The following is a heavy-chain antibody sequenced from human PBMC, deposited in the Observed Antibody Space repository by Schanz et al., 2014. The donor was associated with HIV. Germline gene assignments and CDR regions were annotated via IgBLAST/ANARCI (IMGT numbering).Heavy chain of an antibody. V-gene: IGHV4-34*01. CDR1: GGSFSVYS. CDR2: INHSGST. J-gene: IGHJ4*02. CDR3: ARTPYYFDY. Sequence: QVQLQQWGAGLLKPSETLSLTCAVYGGSFSVYSWSWIRQPPGKGLLWIGEINHSGSTNYNPSLKSRVTISVDTSKNQFSLRLNSVTAADTAVYYCARTPYYFDYWGQGTLVTVSS.